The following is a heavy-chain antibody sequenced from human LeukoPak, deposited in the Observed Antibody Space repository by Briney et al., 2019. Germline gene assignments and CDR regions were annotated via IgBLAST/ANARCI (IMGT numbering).Heavy chain of an antibody. CDR1: GGSISSYY. CDR3: ASGYQSSGWWNPSGGYYYGMDV. J-gene: IGHJ6*02. CDR2: IYYSGST. D-gene: IGHD6-19*01. Sequence: SETLSLTCTVSGGSISSYYWSWIRQPPGKGLEWIGYIYYSGSTNYNPSLKSRVTISVDTSKNQFSLKLSSVTAADTAVYYCASGYQSSGWWNPSGGYYYGMDVWGQGTTVTVSS. V-gene: IGHV4-59*01.